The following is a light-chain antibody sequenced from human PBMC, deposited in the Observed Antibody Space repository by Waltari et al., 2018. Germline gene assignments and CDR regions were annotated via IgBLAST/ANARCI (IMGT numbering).Light chain of an antibody. J-gene: IGKJ4*01. Sequence: EVVLTQTPAPLSLSPGERATLSCRASQSVNNFVGWYQQKSGQAPRLLIYDASNRAAGIPARFSGSGSGTEFTLTITSLEPEDFAIYYCQQRSNLLTFGGGTKVEIK. V-gene: IGKV3-11*01. CDR2: DAS. CDR3: QQRSNLLT. CDR1: QSVNNF.